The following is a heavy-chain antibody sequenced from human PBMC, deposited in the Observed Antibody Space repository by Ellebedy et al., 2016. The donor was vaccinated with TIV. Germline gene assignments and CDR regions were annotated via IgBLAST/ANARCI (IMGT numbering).Heavy chain of an antibody. Sequence: SEPLSLTXTVSRGSVSSGSYYWSWILQPPGKGLEWIVYIYYSGSTKYNPSLKSRVTISVDTSKKQISLKLRSVTAADTAVYYCTRSLEDQLEAFDIWGQGTTVTVSS. CDR3: TRSLEDQLEAFDI. V-gene: IGHV4-61*01. D-gene: IGHD1-1*01. CDR1: RGSVSSGSYY. CDR2: IYYSGST. J-gene: IGHJ3*02.